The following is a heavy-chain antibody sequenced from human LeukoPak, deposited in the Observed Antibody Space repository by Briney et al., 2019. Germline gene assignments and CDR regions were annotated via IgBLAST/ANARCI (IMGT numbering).Heavy chain of an antibody. Sequence: GGSLRLSCAASGFTFSTSGMHWVRQAPGKGLEWVAVIWYDGSYKYYADSVKGRFTISRGNSKGTLYLQMNSLRDEDTAVYYCAKDSAGGLGTNFDYWGQGTLVTVSS. CDR1: GFTFSTSG. D-gene: IGHD7-27*01. CDR3: AKDSAGGLGTNFDY. CDR2: IWYDGSYK. J-gene: IGHJ4*02. V-gene: IGHV3-33*06.